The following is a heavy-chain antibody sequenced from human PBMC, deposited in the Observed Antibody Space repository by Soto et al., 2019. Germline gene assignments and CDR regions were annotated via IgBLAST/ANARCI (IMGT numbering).Heavy chain of an antibody. J-gene: IGHJ6*02. CDR3: ARGMRGRYYYYGMDV. Sequence: SETLSLTCAVYGGSFSGYYWSWIRQPPGKGLEWIGESSHSGSTNYNPSIKSRVTISVDTSKNQFSLKLSSVTAADTAVYYCARGMRGRYYYYGMDVWGQGTTVTVSS. CDR2: SSHSGST. V-gene: IGHV4-34*01. CDR1: GGSFSGYY. D-gene: IGHD3-10*01.